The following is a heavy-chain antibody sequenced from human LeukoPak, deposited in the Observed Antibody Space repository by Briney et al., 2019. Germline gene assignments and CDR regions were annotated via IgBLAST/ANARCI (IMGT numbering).Heavy chain of an antibody. D-gene: IGHD5-18*01. V-gene: IGHV3-30*02. J-gene: IGHJ4*02. CDR1: GFTFSSYG. CDR2: TRYDGSDK. CDR3: AKDRHVWGYSYGQTFDY. Sequence: GGSLRLSCAASGFTFSSYGMHWVRQAPGKGLEWVAFTRYDGSDKYYVDSVKGRFTISRDKSKNTLYLQMNSLRAEDTAMYFCAKDRHVWGYSYGQTFDYWGQGTLVIVSS.